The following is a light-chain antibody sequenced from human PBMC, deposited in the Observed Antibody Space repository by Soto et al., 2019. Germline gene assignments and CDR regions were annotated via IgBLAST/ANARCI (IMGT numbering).Light chain of an antibody. CDR1: TGAVTSGHY. CDR2: STN. CDR3: LLYYGGAQPVV. V-gene: IGLV7-43*01. Sequence: QAVVTQEPSLTVSPGGTVTLTCASSTGAVTSGHYPNWFQQKPGQAPRALIYSTNKKHSWTPARVSGSLLGGKAALTLSGVQPEDEAEYYCLLYYGGAQPVVFGGGTKLTV. J-gene: IGLJ2*01.